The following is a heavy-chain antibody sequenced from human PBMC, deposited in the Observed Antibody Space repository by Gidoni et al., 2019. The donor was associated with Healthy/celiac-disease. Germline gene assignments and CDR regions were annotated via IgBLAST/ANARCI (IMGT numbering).Heavy chain of an antibody. V-gene: IGHV2-70*15. J-gene: IGHJ4*02. CDR1: GFSLSTSGMC. CDR3: ARTVRLTTVVTSFDY. CDR2: IAWDDDK. Sequence: QVTLRESGPALVKPTQTLTLTCTFSGFSLSTSGMCVSWIRQPPGKALERLARIAWDDDKYYSTSLKTRLTISKDTSKNQVVLTMTNMDPVDTATYYCARTVRLTTVVTSFDYWGQGTLVTVSS. D-gene: IGHD4-17*01.